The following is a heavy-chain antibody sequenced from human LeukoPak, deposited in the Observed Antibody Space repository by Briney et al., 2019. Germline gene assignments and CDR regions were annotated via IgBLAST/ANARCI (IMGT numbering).Heavy chain of an antibody. CDR3: ARDRSGVYDSSGLDAFDI. V-gene: IGHV3-48*01. D-gene: IGHD3-22*01. CDR2: ISSSSSTI. Sequence: TGGSLRLSCAASGFTFSSYSMNWVRQAPGKGLEWVSYISSSSSTIYYADSVKGRFTISRDNAKNSLYLQMNSLRAEDTAVYYCARDRSGVYDSSGLDAFDIWGQGAMVTVSS. CDR1: GFTFSSYS. J-gene: IGHJ3*02.